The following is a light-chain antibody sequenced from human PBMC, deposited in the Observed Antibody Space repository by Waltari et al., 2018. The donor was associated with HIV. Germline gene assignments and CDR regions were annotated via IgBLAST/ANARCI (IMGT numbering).Light chain of an antibody. CDR2: EVN. Sequence: QSALTQPPSASGSPGQSVTISCTGTSSDVGGSKYVSWYQQHPGKAPKLMIYEVNKRPSVVPDRFSGSKSANTASLTVSGLQADDEADYYCNSYAGSNNWVFGGGTKLTVL. CDR1: SSDVGGSKY. V-gene: IGLV2-8*01. J-gene: IGLJ3*02. CDR3: NSYAGSNNWV.